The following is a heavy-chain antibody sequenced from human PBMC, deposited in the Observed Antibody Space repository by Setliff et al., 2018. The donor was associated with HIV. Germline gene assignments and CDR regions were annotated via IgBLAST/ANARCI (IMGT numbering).Heavy chain of an antibody. CDR3: AKDLEDSSSWHYFDY. Sequence: PGGSLRLSCAASGFTFSTSAMHWVRQAPGKGLEWVAVISYAGSNEYYGDSVKGRFTISRDNSKNTLFLQMNSLRVEDTAVYYCAKDLEDSSSWHYFDYWGQGTLVTVSS. D-gene: IGHD6-13*01. CDR2: ISYAGSNE. CDR1: GFTFSTSA. J-gene: IGHJ4*02. V-gene: IGHV3-30*04.